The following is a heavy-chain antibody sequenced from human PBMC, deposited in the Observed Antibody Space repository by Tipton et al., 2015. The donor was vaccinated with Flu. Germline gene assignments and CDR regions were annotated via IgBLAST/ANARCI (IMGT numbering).Heavy chain of an antibody. V-gene: IGHV3-33*08. CDR1: GFSFSSYS. J-gene: IGHJ4*02. Sequence: SLRLSCAASGFSFSSYSMHWVRQAPGKGLEWVAVIWYDGSNKYYADSVKGRFTISRDNSKNTLYLQMNSLRAEDTAVYYCARVRGYSYAYEFDYWGQGTLVTVSS. D-gene: IGHD5-18*01. CDR3: ARVRGYSYAYEFDY. CDR2: IWYDGSNK.